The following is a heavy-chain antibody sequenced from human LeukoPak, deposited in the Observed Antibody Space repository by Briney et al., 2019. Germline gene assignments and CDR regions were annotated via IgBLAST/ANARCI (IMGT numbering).Heavy chain of an antibody. D-gene: IGHD6-19*01. CDR2: IYTSGST. J-gene: IGHJ2*01. CDR1: GGSISSYY. V-gene: IGHV4-4*07. CDR3: ARDYSSGRYYWYFDL. Sequence: SETLSLTCTVSGGSISSYYWSWIRQPAGKGLEWIGRIYTSGSTNYNPSLKSRVTMSVDTSKNQFSLKLSSVTAADTAVYYCARDYSSGRYYWYFDLWGRGTLVTVSS.